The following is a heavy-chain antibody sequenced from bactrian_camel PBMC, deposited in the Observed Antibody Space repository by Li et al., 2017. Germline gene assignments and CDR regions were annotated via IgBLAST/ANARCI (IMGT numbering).Heavy chain of an antibody. CDR1: EYTESINC. V-gene: IGHV3S53*01. Sequence: HVQLVESGGGSVQAGGSLRVSCGASEYTESINCMGWYRQSPGKEREKVALIGSDRATHYSQSVKGRFTISKDSAKNTLYLQMNNLKPEDTAMYYCGTNKYCRGSACCNSDFSHWGQGTQVTVS. CDR3: GTNKYCRGSACCNSDFSH. CDR2: IGSDRAT. D-gene: IGHD2*01. J-gene: IGHJ4*01.